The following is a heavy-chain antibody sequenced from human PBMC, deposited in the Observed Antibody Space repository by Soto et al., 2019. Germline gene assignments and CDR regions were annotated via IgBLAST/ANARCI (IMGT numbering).Heavy chain of an antibody. J-gene: IGHJ4*02. CDR1: GFTVSSKY. D-gene: IGHD5-12*01. Sequence: GGSLRLSCAASGFTVSSKYMTWVRQAPGKGLEWVSLIQSGGTTYYADSVKGRFTISRDTSENTLHLQMDSLRVEDTAVYYCARDYSGYGFDYWGQGTLVTVSS. V-gene: IGHV3-66*01. CDR3: ARDYSGYGFDY. CDR2: IQSGGTT.